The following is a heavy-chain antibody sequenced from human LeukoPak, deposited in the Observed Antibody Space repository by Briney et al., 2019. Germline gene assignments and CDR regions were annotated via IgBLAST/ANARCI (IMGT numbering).Heavy chain of an antibody. CDR2: ISYDGSNK. V-gene: IGHV3-30-3*01. CDR1: GFTFSSYA. Sequence: GGSLRLSCAASGFTFSSYAMHWVRQAPGKGLEWVAVISYDGSNKYYADSVKGRFTISRDNSKNTLYLQMNSLRAEDTAVYYCATSSQSWFGELLASGYYYGMDVWGQGTTVTVSS. J-gene: IGHJ6*02. CDR3: ATSSQSWFGELLASGYYYGMDV. D-gene: IGHD3-10*01.